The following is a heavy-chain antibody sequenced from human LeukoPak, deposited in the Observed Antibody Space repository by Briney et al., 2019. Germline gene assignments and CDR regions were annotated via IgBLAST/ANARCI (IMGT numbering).Heavy chain of an antibody. CDR3: ARRGSSGYYADTFDI. Sequence: GESLKISCKGSGYSFTNYWITWVRQMPGKGLEWMGRIDPSDSYTNYSPSFQGHVTISADKSISTAYLQWSSLKASDTAMYYCARRGSSGYYADTFDIWGQGTMVTVSS. CDR1: GYSFTNYW. V-gene: IGHV5-10-1*01. D-gene: IGHD3-22*01. J-gene: IGHJ3*02. CDR2: IDPSDSYT.